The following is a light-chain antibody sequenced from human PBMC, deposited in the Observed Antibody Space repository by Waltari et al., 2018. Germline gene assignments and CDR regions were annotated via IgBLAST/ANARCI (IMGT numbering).Light chain of an antibody. V-gene: IGKV3-11*01. CDR3: QQRSNSLVP. Sequence: EIVLTQSPATLSLSPGERATLSWRASQSVSSYLAWYQQKPGQAPRLLIYDASNRATGIPARFSGSGSETDFTLTISSLEPEDFAVYHCQQRSNSLVPFGPGTQVDI. CDR1: QSVSSY. J-gene: IGKJ3*01. CDR2: DAS.